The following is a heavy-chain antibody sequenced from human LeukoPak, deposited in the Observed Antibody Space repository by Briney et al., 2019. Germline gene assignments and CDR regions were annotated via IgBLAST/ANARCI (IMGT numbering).Heavy chain of an antibody. CDR2: INHSGST. D-gene: IGHD6-19*01. CDR1: GGSFSGYY. Sequence: SETLSLTCAVYGGSFSGYYGSWIRQPPGKGLEWIGEINHSGSTNYNPSLKSRVTISVDTSKNQFSLKLSSVTAADTAVYYCGGGWLNLDYWGQGTLVTVSS. J-gene: IGHJ4*02. CDR3: GGGWLNLDY. V-gene: IGHV4-34*01.